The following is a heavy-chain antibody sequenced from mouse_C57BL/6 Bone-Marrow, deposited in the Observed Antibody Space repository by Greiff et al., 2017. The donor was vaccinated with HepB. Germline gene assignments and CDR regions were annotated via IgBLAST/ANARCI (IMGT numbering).Heavy chain of an antibody. V-gene: IGHV1-55*01. CDR1: GYTFTSYW. Sequence: QVQLQQPGAELVKPGASVKMSCKASGYTFTSYWITWVKQRPGQGLEWIGDIYPGSGSTNYNEKFKSKATLTVDPSSSTAYMQLSSLTSEDSAVYYCARWAYYSNLYAMDYWGQGTSVTVSS. D-gene: IGHD2-5*01. J-gene: IGHJ4*01. CDR2: IYPGSGST. CDR3: ARWAYYSNLYAMDY.